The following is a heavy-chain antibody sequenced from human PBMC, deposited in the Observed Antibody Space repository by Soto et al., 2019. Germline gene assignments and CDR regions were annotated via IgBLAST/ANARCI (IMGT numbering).Heavy chain of an antibody. CDR1: GDTFSNYA. Sequence: HVQLVQSGAEVKKPGSSVKVSCKSSGDTFSNYAISWVRQAPGQGLEWMGGIIPIFRTTDYAQNFQGRVTITADVSTSTAYMELSSLRSEDTAVYFCARDMIPAAPAYKYYAMDVWGQGTPVTVSS. CDR2: IIPIFRTT. D-gene: IGHD2-2*01. CDR3: ARDMIPAAPAYKYYAMDV. V-gene: IGHV1-69*01. J-gene: IGHJ6*02.